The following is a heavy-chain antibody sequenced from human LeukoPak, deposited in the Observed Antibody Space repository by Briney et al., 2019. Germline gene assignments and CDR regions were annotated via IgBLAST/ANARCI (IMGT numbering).Heavy chain of an antibody. CDR2: INSDGSTT. D-gene: IGHD1-26*01. CDR1: GFSLGADW. Sequence: GGSLRLSCAASGFSLGADWMNWVRQAPGKGLVWVSRINSDGSTTTYAASVKGRFTISRDNAKNTLYLQMNSLRAEDTAVYYCGGGGYLLDYWGQGTLVTVSS. J-gene: IGHJ4*02. V-gene: IGHV3-74*01. CDR3: GGGGYLLDY.